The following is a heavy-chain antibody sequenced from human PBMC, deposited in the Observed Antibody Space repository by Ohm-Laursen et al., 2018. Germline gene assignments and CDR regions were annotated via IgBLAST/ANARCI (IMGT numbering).Heavy chain of an antibody. CDR3: ARTPSDCSGGSCYLSVWYFDL. CDR1: GYTFTSYG. V-gene: IGHV1-18*01. Sequence: GASVKVSCKASGYTFTSYGISWVRQAPGQGLEWMGWISAYNGNTNYAQKLQGRVTMTTGTSTSTAYMELRSLRSDDTAVYYCARTPSDCSGGSCYLSVWYFDLWGRGTLVTVSS. CDR2: ISAYNGNT. J-gene: IGHJ2*01. D-gene: IGHD2-15*01.